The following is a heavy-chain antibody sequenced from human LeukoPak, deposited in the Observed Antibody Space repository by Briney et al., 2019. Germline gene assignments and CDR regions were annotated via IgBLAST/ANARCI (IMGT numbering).Heavy chain of an antibody. J-gene: IGHJ4*02. D-gene: IGHD3-3*01. Sequence: ASVKVSCKASGYTFASYDIIWVRQAPGQGLEWMGWISAYNGNTNYAQKLQGRVTMTTDTSTSTSYKELRSLRSEDTAVYYCATAPRRRITIFGVAASLDYWGQGTLVTVSS. CDR1: GYTFASYD. CDR3: ATAPRRRITIFGVAASLDY. V-gene: IGHV1-18*01. CDR2: ISAYNGNT.